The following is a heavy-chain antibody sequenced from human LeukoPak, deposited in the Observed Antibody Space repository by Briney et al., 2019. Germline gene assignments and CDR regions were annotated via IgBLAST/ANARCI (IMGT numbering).Heavy chain of an antibody. V-gene: IGHV4-34*01. CDR1: GGSFSGYY. CDR2: INHSGST. CDR3: ARGDYDYVWGSYRPTNWFDP. D-gene: IGHD3-16*02. Sequence: SETLSLTCAVYGGSFSGYYWSWIRQPPGKGLEWIGEINHSGSTNYNPSLKSRVTIPVDTSKNQFSLNLSSVTAADTAVYYCARGDYDYVWGSYRPTNWFDPWGQGTLVTVSS. J-gene: IGHJ5*02.